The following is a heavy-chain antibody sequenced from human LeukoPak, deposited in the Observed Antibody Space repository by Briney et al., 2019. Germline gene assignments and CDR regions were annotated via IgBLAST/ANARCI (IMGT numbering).Heavy chain of an antibody. CDR3: AGLGGWLQPFDY. CDR2: VYYTGDA. J-gene: IGHJ4*02. CDR1: GGSISLYY. D-gene: IGHD5-24*01. Sequence: SETLSLTCTVSGGSISLYYWSGIRQPPGKGLEWIAYVYYTGDANYNAPLKSRLTISVDPSKNQFSLKLSSVTAADTAVYYCAGLGGWLQPFDYWGQGTLVTVSS. V-gene: IGHV4-59*01.